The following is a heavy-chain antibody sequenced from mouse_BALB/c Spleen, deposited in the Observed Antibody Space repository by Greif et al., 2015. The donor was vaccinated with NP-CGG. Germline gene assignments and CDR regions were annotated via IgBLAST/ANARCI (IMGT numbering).Heavy chain of an antibody. V-gene: IGHV7-3*02. D-gene: IGHD3-1*01. CDR1: GFTFTDYY. Sequence: DVHLVESGGGLVQPGGSLRLSCATSGFTFTDYYMSWVRQPPGKALEWLGFIRNKANGYTTEYSASVKGRFTISRDNSQSILYLQMNTLRAEDRATYYCARENRARATYYAMDYWGQGTSVTVSS. CDR3: ARENRARATYYAMDY. J-gene: IGHJ4*01. CDR2: IRNKANGYTT.